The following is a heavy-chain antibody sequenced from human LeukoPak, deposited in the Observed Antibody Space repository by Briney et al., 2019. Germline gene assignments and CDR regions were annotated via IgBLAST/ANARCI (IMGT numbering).Heavy chain of an antibody. CDR2: IIPIFGTA. J-gene: IGHJ5*02. V-gene: IGHV1-69*01. D-gene: IGHD2-2*01. Sequence: SVKVSCKASGGTFSSYAISWVRQAPGQGLEWMGGIIPIFGTANYAQKFQGRVTITVDESTSTAYMELSSLRSEDTAVYYCARAGEEYQLQAANWFDPWGQGTLVTVSS. CDR3: ARAGEEYQLQAANWFDP. CDR1: GGTFSSYA.